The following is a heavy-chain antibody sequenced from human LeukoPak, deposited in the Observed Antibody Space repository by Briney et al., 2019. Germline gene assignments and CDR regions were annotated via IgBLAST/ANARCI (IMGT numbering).Heavy chain of an antibody. J-gene: IGHJ6*03. CDR1: GGSISNRSYY. D-gene: IGHD1-1*01. CDR2: IYYSGSS. V-gene: IGHV4-39*07. Sequence: SETLSLTCTVSGGSISNRSYYWGWIRQPPGKGLEWIGNIYYSGSSYYNPSLKSRVTISVDTSKNQFSLKLSSVTAADTAVYYCARVSWFPGTSYYYMDVWGKGTTVTVSS. CDR3: ARVSWFPGTSYYYMDV.